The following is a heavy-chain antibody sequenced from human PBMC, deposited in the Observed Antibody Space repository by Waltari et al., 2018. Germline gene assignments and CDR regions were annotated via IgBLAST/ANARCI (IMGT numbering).Heavy chain of an antibody. Sequence: QVLLQQSGPGLVRPSQTLSLTCALSGDSVSSSSAAWNWVRQSPSRGLEWLGRTYFRSKWSDDYAVSVRGRITINPDTSKNQFSLHLNSVTPEDTAVYYCARGVVANTYYFDYWGQGILVTVSS. CDR1: GDSVSSSSAA. CDR3: ARGVVANTYYFDY. V-gene: IGHV6-1*01. J-gene: IGHJ4*02. D-gene: IGHD2-15*01. CDR2: TYFRSKWSD.